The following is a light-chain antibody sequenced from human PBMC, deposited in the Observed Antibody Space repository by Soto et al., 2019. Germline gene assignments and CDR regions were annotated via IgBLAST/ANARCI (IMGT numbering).Light chain of an antibody. Sequence: QLTQSPSSLSASVVERVIITFRASQSVSRSLNWYQQKPGKAPKLLIYDASSLESGVPSRFSGSGSGTEFTLTISSLQPDDFATYYCQQYNSCWTFGQGTKVDIK. CDR2: DAS. J-gene: IGKJ1*01. CDR3: QQYNSCWT. V-gene: IGKV1-5*01. CDR1: QSVSRS.